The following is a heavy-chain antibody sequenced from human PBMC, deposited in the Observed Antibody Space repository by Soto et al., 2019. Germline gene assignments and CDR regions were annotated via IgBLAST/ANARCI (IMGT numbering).Heavy chain of an antibody. CDR3: AIVRGNYYGMDV. J-gene: IGHJ6*02. V-gene: IGHV3-33*01. CDR2: IWYDGSNK. Sequence: GGSLRLSCAASGFTFSSYGMHWVRQAPGKGLEWVAVIWYDGSNKYYADSVKGRFTISRDNSKNTLYLQMNSLRAEDTAVYYCAIVRGNYYGMDVWGQGTTVTVSS. CDR1: GFTFSSYG.